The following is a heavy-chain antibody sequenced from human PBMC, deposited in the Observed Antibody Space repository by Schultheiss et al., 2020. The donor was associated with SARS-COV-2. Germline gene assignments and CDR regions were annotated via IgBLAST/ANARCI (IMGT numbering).Heavy chain of an antibody. CDR3: AREAGSPGSYYYNMDV. D-gene: IGHD3-10*01. Sequence: SLTCAVSGYAISSGYYWGWIRQPPGKGLEWIGEINHSGSTYYNPSLKSRVTISVDTSKNQFSLKLSSVTAADTAVYYCAREAGSPGSYYYNMDVWGQGTTVTVSS. CDR2: INHSGST. J-gene: IGHJ6*02. V-gene: IGHV4-38-2*02. CDR1: GYAISSGYY.